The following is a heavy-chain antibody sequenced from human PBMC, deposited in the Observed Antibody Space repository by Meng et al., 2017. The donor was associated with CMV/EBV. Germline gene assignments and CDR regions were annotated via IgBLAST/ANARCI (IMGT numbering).Heavy chain of an antibody. D-gene: IGHD2-2*01. J-gene: IGHJ3*02. Sequence: GSLRLSCAASGFTFSSYWMSWVRQAPGKGLEWIGSIYYSGSTYYNPSLKSRVAISVDTSKNQFSLKLSSVTAADTAVYYCARDPGADIVVVPAATDAFDIWGQGTMVTVSS. V-gene: IGHV4-39*07. CDR2: IYYSGST. CDR1: GFTFSSYW. CDR3: ARDPGADIVVVPAATDAFDI.